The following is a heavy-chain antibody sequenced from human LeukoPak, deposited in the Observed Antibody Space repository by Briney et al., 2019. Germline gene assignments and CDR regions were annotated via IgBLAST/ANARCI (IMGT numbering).Heavy chain of an antibody. J-gene: IGHJ4*02. V-gene: IGHV3-48*03. CDR1: GFNLSSHE. Sequence: PGGSLRLSCAASGFNLSSHEMNWVRQAPGQGLEWISYISSTATTRYYADSVKGRFTVSKDNARNELFLQMNSLRAEDTAVYYCAREYFSYGDRYFDYWGQGTLVTVSS. CDR3: AREYFSYGDRYFDY. CDR2: ISSTATTR. D-gene: IGHD4-17*01.